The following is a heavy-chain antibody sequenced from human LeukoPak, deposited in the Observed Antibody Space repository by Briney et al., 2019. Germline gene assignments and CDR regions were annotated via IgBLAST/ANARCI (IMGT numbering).Heavy chain of an antibody. V-gene: IGHV3-23*01. Sequence: GSLSLSCAASGFTFSSYAMSWVRQAPGKGLEGVSAITGSGGSTCYADSVKGRFTISRDNSKNTLYLRMNSLRAEDTAVYYCAKGGYSYGYDLDYWGQGTLVTVSS. CDR1: GFTFSSYA. CDR3: AKGGYSYGYDLDY. D-gene: IGHD5-18*01. J-gene: IGHJ4*02. CDR2: ITGSGGST.